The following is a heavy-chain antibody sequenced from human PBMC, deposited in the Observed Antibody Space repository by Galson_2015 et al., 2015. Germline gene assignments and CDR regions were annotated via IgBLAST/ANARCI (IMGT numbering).Heavy chain of an antibody. J-gene: IGHJ2*01. D-gene: IGHD6-13*01. CDR3: ARDALRYSSSWYFDL. Sequence: SLRLSCAASGFTFSDYSMKWLRQPPGKGLEWLSYITSSGTIYYADSVKGRFTISRDNAKNSLYLQMNSLRDEDTAVYYCARDALRYSSSWYFDLSGRGTRVTVSS. CDR1: GFTFSDYS. V-gene: IGHV3-48*02. CDR2: ITSSGTI.